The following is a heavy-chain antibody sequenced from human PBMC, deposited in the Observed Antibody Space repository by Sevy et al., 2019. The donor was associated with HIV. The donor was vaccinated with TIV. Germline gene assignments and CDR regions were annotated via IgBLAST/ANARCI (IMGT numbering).Heavy chain of an antibody. CDR3: VRAIQLAASY. CDR2: INPDGSKI. D-gene: IGHD2-15*01. Sequence: GGSLRLSCEASAINIRDYWMNWVRQAPGKGLEWVANINPDGSKIYYADSVRGRFTISRDYAKNSVFLQMTSLRAEDTAVYYCVRAIQLAASYWGQGMLVTVSS. J-gene: IGHJ4*02. V-gene: IGHV3-7*02. CDR1: AINIRDYW.